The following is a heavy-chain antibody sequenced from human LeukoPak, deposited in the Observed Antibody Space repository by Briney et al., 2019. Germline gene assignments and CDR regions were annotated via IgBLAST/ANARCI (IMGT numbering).Heavy chain of an antibody. J-gene: IGHJ4*02. Sequence: GGSLRLSCAASGFTFSSYWMHWVRQAPGKGLVWVSRINSDGSSTSYADSVKGRFTIYRENAKHTLYLQMNSLRAEDTAVYYCAKDRAYYYDSSGLNWDYWGQGTLVTVSS. CDR2: INSDGSST. CDR3: AKDRAYYYDSSGLNWDY. D-gene: IGHD3-22*01. V-gene: IGHV3-74*01. CDR1: GFTFSSYW.